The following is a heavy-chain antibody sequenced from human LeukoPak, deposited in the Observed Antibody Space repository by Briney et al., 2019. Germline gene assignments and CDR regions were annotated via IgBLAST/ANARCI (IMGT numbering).Heavy chain of an antibody. D-gene: IGHD6-13*01. Sequence: GGSLRLSCVASGFSFSNYDMTWVRQAPGEGLEWVSSISPSGGSTYYADSVKGRFTISRDNSKNTLYLQMSSLTVEDTVVYYCANRPAVGRFDYWGQGTLVTVSS. CDR3: ANRPAVGRFDY. CDR2: ISPSGGST. J-gene: IGHJ4*02. V-gene: IGHV3-23*01. CDR1: GFSFSNYD.